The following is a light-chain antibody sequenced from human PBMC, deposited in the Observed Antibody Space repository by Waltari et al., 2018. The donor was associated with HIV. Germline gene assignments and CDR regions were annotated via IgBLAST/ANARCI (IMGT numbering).Light chain of an antibody. Sequence: VLTQSPGTLTLSPGDRATLSCRSSQSVNSNYLAWYQHKPGQAPRLLIYGATSRATGIPDRFRGSGSETDFTITISRLEPEDSAVYYCQQYGRTFGQGTKVEIK. J-gene: IGKJ1*01. CDR2: GAT. V-gene: IGKV3-20*01. CDR3: QQYGRT. CDR1: QSVNSNY.